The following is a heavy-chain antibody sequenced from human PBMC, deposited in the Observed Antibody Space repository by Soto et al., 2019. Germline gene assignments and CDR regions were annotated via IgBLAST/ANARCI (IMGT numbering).Heavy chain of an antibody. J-gene: IGHJ4*02. V-gene: IGHV3-48*04. D-gene: IGHD6-19*01. CDR2: ISGSSSTI. CDR3: ARDFENADYRSGRRYFDY. CDR1: GFTFSTYS. Sequence: VGPLRLSCAASGFTFSTYSMNWVRQAPGKGLEWVSYISGSSSTIYYADSVKGRFTISRDNAKNSLYLQMNSLRAEDTAVYYCARDFENADYRSGRRYFDYWGQGALVTVSS.